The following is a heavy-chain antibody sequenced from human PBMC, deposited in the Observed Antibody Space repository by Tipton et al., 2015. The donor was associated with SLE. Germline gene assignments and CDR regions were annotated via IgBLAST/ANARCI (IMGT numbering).Heavy chain of an antibody. CDR2: INYSGNT. J-gene: IGHJ4*02. CDR3: ARGGLGSDLRGSIYFGS. D-gene: IGHD7-27*01. CDR1: GGSISGYY. V-gene: IGHV4-59*01. Sequence: TLSLTCTVSGGSISGYYWNWIRQPPGKGLEWVGYINYSGNTNYNPSLKGRVTISVDTSKTHFSLRLNSVIAADTAVYFCARGGLGSDLRGSIYFGSWGQGTLVTVSS.